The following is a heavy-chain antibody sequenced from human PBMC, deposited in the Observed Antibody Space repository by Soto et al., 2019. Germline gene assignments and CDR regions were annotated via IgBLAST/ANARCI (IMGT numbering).Heavy chain of an antibody. CDR1: GYSFTSYW. V-gene: IGHV5-51*01. CDR2: IYPGDSDT. Sequence: GEPLKISCKGSGYSFTSYWIGWVRQMPGRGLEWMGIIYPGDSDTRYSPSFEGQVTISADKSISTAYLQWSSLKASDTAMYYCARRTETDYYGMDVWGQGTTVTVSS. D-gene: IGHD4-17*01. CDR3: ARRTETDYYGMDV. J-gene: IGHJ6*02.